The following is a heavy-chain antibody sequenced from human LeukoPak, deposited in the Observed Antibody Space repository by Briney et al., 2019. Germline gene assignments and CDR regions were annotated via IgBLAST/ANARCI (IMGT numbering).Heavy chain of an antibody. D-gene: IGHD1-26*01. CDR3: ARSRPTVEWELLAFDY. V-gene: IGHV4-59*01. J-gene: IGHJ4*02. CDR1: DDSITMYY. CDR2: VDHTGST. Sequence: SETLSLTCTVSDDSITMYYWTWIRQPPGKGLEWIGYVDHTGSTKFNPSLNGRVSISRDTSNNFFSLRLRSVTAADTAVYYCARSRPTVEWELLAFDYWGQGTLVTVSS.